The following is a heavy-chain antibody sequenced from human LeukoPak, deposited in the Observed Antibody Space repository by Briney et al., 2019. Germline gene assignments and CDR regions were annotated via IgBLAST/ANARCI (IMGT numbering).Heavy chain of an antibody. CDR3: TKDPNRYFDWLLTPYDYYYGMDV. CDR2: ISGSGGST. V-gene: IGHV3-23*01. Sequence: PGGSLRLSCAASGFTFSSYAMSWVRQAPGKGLEWLSAISGSGGSTYYADSVKGRFTISRDNSKNTLYLQMNSLRAEDTAVYYCTKDPNRYFDWLLTPYDYYYGMDVWGQGTTVTVSS. D-gene: IGHD3-9*01. CDR1: GFTFSSYA. J-gene: IGHJ6*02.